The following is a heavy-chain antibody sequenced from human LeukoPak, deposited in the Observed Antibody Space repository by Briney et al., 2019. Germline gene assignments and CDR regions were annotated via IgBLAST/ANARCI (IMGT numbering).Heavy chain of an antibody. D-gene: IGHD3-10*01. J-gene: IGHJ3*02. CDR3: ARGRSITLLRGVAMSDGFDI. CDR2: TDTSGNYI. V-gene: IGHV3-21*06. Sequence: GGSLRLSCEASGFTFSNYGMNWVRQAPGKGLEWVSFTDTSGNYIYYGDSVKGRFTISRDNARNLLFLQMNGLRAKDTAVYYCARGRSITLLRGVAMSDGFDIWGQGAMVAVSS. CDR1: GFTFSNYG.